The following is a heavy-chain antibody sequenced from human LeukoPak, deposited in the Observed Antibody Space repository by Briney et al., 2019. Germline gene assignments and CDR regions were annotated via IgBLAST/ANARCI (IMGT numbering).Heavy chain of an antibody. CDR2: IIPIFGTA. CDR1: GGTFSSYA. D-gene: IGHD6-19*01. Sequence: VKGSCKASGGTFSSYAISWVRQAPGQGLEWMGGIIPIFGTANYAQKFQGRVTITADESTSTAYMELSSLRSEDTAVYYCARGEQWLDGRTYYFDYWGQGTLVTVSS. CDR3: ARGEQWLDGRTYYFDY. J-gene: IGHJ4*02. V-gene: IGHV1-69*01.